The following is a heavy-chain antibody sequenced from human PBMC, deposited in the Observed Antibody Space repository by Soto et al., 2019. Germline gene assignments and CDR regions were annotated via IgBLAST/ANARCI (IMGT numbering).Heavy chain of an antibody. CDR1: GFTFTSSA. CDR3: AAENDYYDSSGYSTTDDAFDI. V-gene: IGHV1-58*01. J-gene: IGHJ3*02. Sequence: SVKVSCKASGFTFTSSAVQWVRQARGQRLEWIGWIVVGSGNTNYAQKFQERVTITRDMSTSTAYMELSSLRSEDTAVYYCAAENDYYDSSGYSTTDDAFDIWGQGTMVTVSS. CDR2: IVVGSGNT. D-gene: IGHD3-22*01.